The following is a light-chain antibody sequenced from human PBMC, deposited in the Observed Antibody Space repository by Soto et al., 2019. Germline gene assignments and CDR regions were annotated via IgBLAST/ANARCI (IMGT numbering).Light chain of an antibody. V-gene: IGKV1-27*01. CDR2: AAS. CDR3: QKYNSAPSLT. CDR1: QGISTF. J-gene: IGKJ4*01. Sequence: DIQMTQSPSSLSASVGDRVTITCRASQGISTFLAWYQQRPGKVPKVLIYAASTLQSGVPARFSGSGSGTDFTLTISSLQPEDVATYYCQKYNSAPSLTFGGGTKVEIK.